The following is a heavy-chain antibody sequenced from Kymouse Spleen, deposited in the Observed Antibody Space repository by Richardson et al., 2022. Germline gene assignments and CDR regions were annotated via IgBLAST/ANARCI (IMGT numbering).Heavy chain of an antibody. CDR1: GFTFSSYS. CDR2: ISSSSSYI. J-gene: IGHJ6*02. V-gene: IGHV3-21*03. CDR3: ARDDNWNDDGMDV. Sequence: EVQLVESGGGLVKPGGSLRLSCAASGFTFSSYSMNWVRQAPGKGLEWVSSISSSSSYIYYADSVKGRFTISRDNAKNSLYLQMNSLRAEDTAVYYCARDDNWNDDGMDVWGQGTTVTVSS. D-gene: IGHD1-1*01.